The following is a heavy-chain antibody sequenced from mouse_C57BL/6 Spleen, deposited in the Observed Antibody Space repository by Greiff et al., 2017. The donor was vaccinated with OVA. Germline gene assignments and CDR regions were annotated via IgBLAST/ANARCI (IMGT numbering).Heavy chain of an antibody. CDR1: GYTFTSYW. V-gene: IGHV1-55*01. Sequence: VQLQQPGAELVKPGASVKMSCKASGYTFTSYWITWVKQRPGQGLEWIGDIYPGSGSTNYNEKFKSKATLTVDTSSSTAYMQLSSLTSEDSAVYYCARDGYDAAWFAYWGQGTLVTVSA. CDR2: IYPGSGST. CDR3: ARDGYDAAWFAY. D-gene: IGHD2-2*01. J-gene: IGHJ3*01.